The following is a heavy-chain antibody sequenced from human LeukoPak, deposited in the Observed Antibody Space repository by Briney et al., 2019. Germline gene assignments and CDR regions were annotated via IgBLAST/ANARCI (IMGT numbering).Heavy chain of an antibody. D-gene: IGHD3-10*01. CDR2: IYNSGRS. CDR1: GGSISSNSYF. Sequence: SETLSLTCTVSGGSISSNSYFWGWIRQPPGKGQEWIGSIYNSGRSHYNPSLKSRVTISVDTSKNQFSLKLSSVTAADTAMYFCSREQIRGSGSYYYNLFDPWGQGALVTVSS. V-gene: IGHV4-39*07. J-gene: IGHJ5*02. CDR3: SREQIRGSGSYYYNLFDP.